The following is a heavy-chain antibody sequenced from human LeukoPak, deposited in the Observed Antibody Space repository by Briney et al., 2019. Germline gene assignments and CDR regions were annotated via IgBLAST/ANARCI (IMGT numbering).Heavy chain of an antibody. CDR2: INPNNGGT. V-gene: IGHV1-2*06. J-gene: IGHJ4*02. CDR3: ARGGPYYYDSSGYYIGY. CDR1: GYTFTGYY. D-gene: IGHD3-22*01. Sequence: GASVKVSCKASGYTFTGYYMHWVRQAPGQGLEWMGRINPNNGGTNYAQKFQARVTMTRDTSISTAYMELSRLRSDDTAVYYCARGGPYYYDSSGYYIGYWGQGTLVTVPS.